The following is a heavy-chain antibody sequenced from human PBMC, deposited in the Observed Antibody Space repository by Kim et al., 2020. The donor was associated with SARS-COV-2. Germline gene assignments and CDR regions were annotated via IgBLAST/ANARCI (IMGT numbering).Heavy chain of an antibody. D-gene: IGHD2-15*01. Sequence: FQGRVTITRDTSASTAYMELSSLRSEDTAVYYCARDPAYCSGGSCYYFDYWGQGTLVTVSS. V-gene: IGHV1-3*01. J-gene: IGHJ4*02. CDR3: ARDPAYCSGGSCYYFDY.